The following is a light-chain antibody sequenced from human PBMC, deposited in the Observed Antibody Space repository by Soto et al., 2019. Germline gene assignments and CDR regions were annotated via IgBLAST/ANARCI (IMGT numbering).Light chain of an antibody. V-gene: IGKV1-5*01. Sequence: QSPSTLSASVGDRVTITCRASQYISSWLAGYQQKPGTAPRLLIYDTANLEDGVPSTFSGSGSGTDFSLTVSSLQPDDSATYYCQQYNTYPWTFGQGTKVDIK. CDR2: DTA. CDR3: QQYNTYPWT. CDR1: QYISSW. J-gene: IGKJ1*01.